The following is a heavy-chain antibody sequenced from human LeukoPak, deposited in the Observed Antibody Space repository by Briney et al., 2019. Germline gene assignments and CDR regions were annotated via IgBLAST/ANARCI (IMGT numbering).Heavy chain of an antibody. Sequence: PGGSLRLSCAASGFTFSTYSMNWVRQAPGKGLEWVGRIKSKTDGGTTDYAAPVKGRFTISRDDSENTLYLQVNSLKTEDTAVYYCTRIFRTAHFVYWGQGTPVTVSS. D-gene: IGHD2/OR15-2a*01. CDR2: IKSKTDGGTT. J-gene: IGHJ4*02. V-gene: IGHV3-15*07. CDR1: GFTFSTYS. CDR3: TRIFRTAHFVY.